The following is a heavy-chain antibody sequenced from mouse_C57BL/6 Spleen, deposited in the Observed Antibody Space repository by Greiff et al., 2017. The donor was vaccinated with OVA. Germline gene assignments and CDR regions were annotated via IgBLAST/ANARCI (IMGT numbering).Heavy chain of an antibody. CDR3: ARRWLLPPYARDY. CDR2: IYPGSGST. Sequence: QVQLQQPGAELVKPGASVKMSCKASGYTFTSYWITWVKQRPGQGLEWIGDIYPGSGSTNYNEKFKSKATLTVDTSSSTAYMQLSSLTSEDSAVYYCARRWLLPPYARDYWGQGTSVTVSS. J-gene: IGHJ4*01. V-gene: IGHV1-55*01. CDR1: GYTFTSYW. D-gene: IGHD2-3*01.